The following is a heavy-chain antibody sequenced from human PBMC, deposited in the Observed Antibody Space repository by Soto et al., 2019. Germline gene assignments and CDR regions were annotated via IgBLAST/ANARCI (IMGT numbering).Heavy chain of an antibody. D-gene: IGHD3-3*01. CDR3: ARDAPYDDFWSGVMELYYYGMDV. V-gene: IGHV1-18*01. CDR1: GYTFSNYA. J-gene: IGHJ6*02. CDR2: ITAHNGNT. Sequence: QVQLVQSGGEVKKPGASVKVSCKASGYTFSNYAISWVRQAPGQGLEWMGWITAHNGNTKYAQKFQARVTMNKDTSTSTASMELRSLTSDDTAVYYCARDAPYDDFWSGVMELYYYGMDVWGQGTTVTVSS.